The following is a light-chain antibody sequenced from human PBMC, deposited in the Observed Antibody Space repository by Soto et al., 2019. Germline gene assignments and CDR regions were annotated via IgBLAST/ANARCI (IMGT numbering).Light chain of an antibody. Sequence: DFQMTQSPSSLSASVGDRVTITCRASQNIWRLLAWYQQKPGKAPELLIYDASSLQSGVPPRFSGSGSGTDFTLTISSLQPEDFATYYCEQAGSFPITFGQGTRLEIK. CDR3: EQAGSFPIT. V-gene: IGKV1-12*01. CDR1: QNIWRL. CDR2: DAS. J-gene: IGKJ5*01.